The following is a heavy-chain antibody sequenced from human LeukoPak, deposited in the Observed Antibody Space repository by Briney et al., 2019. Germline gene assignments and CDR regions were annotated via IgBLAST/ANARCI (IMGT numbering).Heavy chain of an antibody. CDR3: ARSSYGGNSRGIGRIVYFQH. V-gene: IGHV4-34*01. J-gene: IGHJ1*01. CDR1: GGSFSGYY. Sequence: PSETLSLTCAVYGGSFSGYYWSWIRQPPGKGPEWIGEIHHSGSTNYNPSLKSRVTISVDTSKSQFSLRLTSVTAADTAVYYCARSSYGGNSRGIGRIVYFQHWGQGTLVTVSS. CDR2: IHHSGST. D-gene: IGHD4-23*01.